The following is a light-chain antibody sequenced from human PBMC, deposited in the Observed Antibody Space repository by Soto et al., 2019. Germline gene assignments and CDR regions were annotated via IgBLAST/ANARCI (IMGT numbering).Light chain of an antibody. Sequence: DIQMTQSPSSVSAFIGDRVTITCRASQGISSWLAWYQHKPGKAPKLLIYAASSLQSGVPSRFSGSGSGTEFTLTISSLQPEDFATYYCQQANTFPWTFGQGTMVEIK. CDR2: AAS. V-gene: IGKV1-12*01. CDR1: QGISSW. CDR3: QQANTFPWT. J-gene: IGKJ1*01.